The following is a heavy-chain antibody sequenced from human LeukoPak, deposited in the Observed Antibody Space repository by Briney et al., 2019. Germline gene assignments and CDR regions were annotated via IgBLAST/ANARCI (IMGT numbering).Heavy chain of an antibody. CDR1: GFTVTNNY. Sequence: GGSLRLSCAAAGFTVTNNYIHWVRQAPGKGLEWVSTIFSGGDTYYTDSVKGRFTISRDNSKNTLYLQMNSLRAEDTAVYYCARDILSQGPDAFDIWGQGTMVTVSS. CDR2: IFSGGDT. J-gene: IGHJ3*02. D-gene: IGHD2/OR15-2a*01. CDR3: ARDILSQGPDAFDI. V-gene: IGHV3-53*01.